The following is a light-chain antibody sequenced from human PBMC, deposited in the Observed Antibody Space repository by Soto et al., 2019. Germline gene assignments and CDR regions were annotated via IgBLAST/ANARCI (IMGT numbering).Light chain of an antibody. CDR1: SSNIGSYY. J-gene: IGLJ2*01. CDR2: END. CDR3: GTWDSSLSVVV. V-gene: IGLV1-51*02. Sequence: QSVLTQPPSVSAAPGQTVTISCSGRSSNIGSYYVSWYQQVPGTAPKLLIYENDERPSGIPDRFSGSKSGTSATLGITGLQTGDEADYYCGTWDSSLSVVVFGGGTKLTVL.